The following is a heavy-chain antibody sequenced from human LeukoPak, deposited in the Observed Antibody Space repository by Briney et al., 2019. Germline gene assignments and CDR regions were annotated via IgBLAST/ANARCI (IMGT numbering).Heavy chain of an antibody. CDR3: ARDGEQLVPFDY. CDR1: GYTFTSYY. J-gene: IGHJ4*02. Sequence: ASVKVSCKGSGYTFTSYYMHWVRQAPGQGLEWMGIINPSGGSTSYAQKFQGRVTMTRDTSTSTVYMELSSLRSEDTAVYYCARDGEQLVPFDYWGQGTLVTVSS. D-gene: IGHD6-6*01. CDR2: INPSGGST. V-gene: IGHV1-46*01.